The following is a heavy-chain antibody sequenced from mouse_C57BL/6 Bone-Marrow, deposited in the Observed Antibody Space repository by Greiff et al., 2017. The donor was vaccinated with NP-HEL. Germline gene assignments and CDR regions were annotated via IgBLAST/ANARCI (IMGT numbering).Heavy chain of an antibody. CDR3: ARSSYYGNYLYYFDY. J-gene: IGHJ2*01. Sequence: VMLVESGPELVKPGASVKISCKASGYAFSSSWMNWVKQRPGKGLEWIGRIYPGDGDTNYNLKFKGKATLTADKSSSTAYMQLSSLTSEDSAVYFCARSSYYGNYLYYFDYWGQGTTLTVSS. CDR1: GYAFSSSW. CDR2: IYPGDGDT. D-gene: IGHD2-10*01. V-gene: IGHV1-82*01.